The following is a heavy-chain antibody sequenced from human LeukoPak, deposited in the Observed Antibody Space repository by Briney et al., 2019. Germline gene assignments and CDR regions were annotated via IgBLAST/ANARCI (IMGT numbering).Heavy chain of an antibody. CDR3: ARDMTTVTHFLYYYGMDV. D-gene: IGHD4-17*01. CDR2: ISSSGSTI. V-gene: IGHV3-48*03. CDR1: GFTFSSYE. J-gene: IGHJ6*02. Sequence: PGGSLRLSCAASGFTFSSYEMNWVRQAPGKGLEWVSYISSSGSTIYYADSVKGRFTISRDNAKNSLYLQMNSLRAEDTAVYYCARDMTTVTHFLYYYGMDVWAKGPRSPSP.